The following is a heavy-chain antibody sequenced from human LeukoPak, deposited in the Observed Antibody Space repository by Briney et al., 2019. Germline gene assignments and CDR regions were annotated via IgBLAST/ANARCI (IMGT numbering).Heavy chain of an antibody. CDR1: GFTFSSYW. J-gene: IGHJ4*02. Sequence: GGSLRLSCAASGFTFSSYWMHWVRETPGKGLLGVSRINETGIIRDYGDSVQGPFTISSDNAKNTLSLQMNSLRGEDTAVYYCVKDLRGTQDYWGQGRLVTVSS. D-gene: IGHD3-16*01. CDR3: VKDLRGTQDY. V-gene: IGHV3-74*01. CDR2: INETGIIR.